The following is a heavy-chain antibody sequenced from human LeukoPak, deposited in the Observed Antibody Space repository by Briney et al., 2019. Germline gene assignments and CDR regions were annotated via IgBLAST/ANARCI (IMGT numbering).Heavy chain of an antibody. CDR1: GYSISSGFY. CDR2: LYQSGRT. CDR3: ARDSYNYGSGSFDY. Sequence: SETLSLTCTVSGYSISSGFYWGWVRQPPGKGLEWIGSLYQSGRTYYNPSLKSRVTISVDTSKNQFSLKLTSVTAADTAVYYCARDSYNYGSGSFDYWGQGTLVTVSS. V-gene: IGHV4-38-2*02. D-gene: IGHD5-18*01. J-gene: IGHJ4*02.